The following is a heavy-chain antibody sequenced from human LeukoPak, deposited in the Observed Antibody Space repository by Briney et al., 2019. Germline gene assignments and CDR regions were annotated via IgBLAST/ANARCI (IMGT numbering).Heavy chain of an antibody. CDR1: GFTFSSYG. CDR2: IYSDGDT. J-gene: IGHJ4*02. V-gene: IGHV3-66*01. Sequence: GGSLRLSCAASGFTFSSYGMHWVRQAPGKGLEWVSVIYSDGDTSYADSVKGRFTISRDISKNTLYLQMNSLRAEDTAVYYCATPSGGYWGQGTLVTVSS. CDR3: ATPSGGY. D-gene: IGHD6-25*01.